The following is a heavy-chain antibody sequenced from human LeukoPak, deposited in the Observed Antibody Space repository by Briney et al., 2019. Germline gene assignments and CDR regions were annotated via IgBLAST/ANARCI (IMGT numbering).Heavy chain of an antibody. CDR1: GGSFSGYY. Sequence: KPSETLSLTCAVYGGSFSGYYWSWIRQPPGKGLEWIGEINHSGSTNYNPSLKSRVTISVDTSKNQFSLKLSSVTAADTAVYYCAKTGYCSSTSCFLNYYYYMDVWGKGTTVTISS. V-gene: IGHV4-34*01. CDR3: AKTGYCSSTSCFLNYYYYMDV. D-gene: IGHD2-2*03. CDR2: INHSGST. J-gene: IGHJ6*03.